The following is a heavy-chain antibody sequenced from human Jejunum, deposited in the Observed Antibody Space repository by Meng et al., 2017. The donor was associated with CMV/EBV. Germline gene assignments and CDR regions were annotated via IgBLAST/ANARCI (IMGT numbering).Heavy chain of an antibody. CDR2: ITDDGIT. Sequence: GQLVESGGGLVQPGGSLRLSCAASGFTFTTYWMHWVRQEPGKGLLWVARITDDGITNYADFVKGRFTISRDNAKNTLYLQLNSLRPEDTAVYYCTGLDYWGQGTLVTVFS. CDR1: GFTFTTYW. CDR3: TGLDY. J-gene: IGHJ4*02. V-gene: IGHV3-74*01. D-gene: IGHD3/OR15-3a*01.